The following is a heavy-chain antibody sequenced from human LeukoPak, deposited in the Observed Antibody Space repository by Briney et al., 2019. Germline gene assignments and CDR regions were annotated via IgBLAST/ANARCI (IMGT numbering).Heavy chain of an antibody. CDR2: ISGSGGST. D-gene: IGHD3-3*01. Sequence: PGGSLRLSCAASGFTFSSHAMSWVRQAPGKGLEWVSAISGSGGSTYYADSVKGRFTISRDNSKNTLYLQMNSLRAEDTAVYYCANTFSYDFWSGYQPFDYWGQGTLVTVSS. V-gene: IGHV3-23*01. CDR1: GFTFSSHA. CDR3: ANTFSYDFWSGYQPFDY. J-gene: IGHJ4*02.